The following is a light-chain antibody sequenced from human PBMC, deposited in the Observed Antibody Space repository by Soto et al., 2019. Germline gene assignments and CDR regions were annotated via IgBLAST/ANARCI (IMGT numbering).Light chain of an antibody. Sequence: DIQITQSPSSLSASVGDRVTITCRASQSISSYLNWYQQKPGKAPKLLIYAASSLQSGVPSRFSGSGSGTDFTLTISSLPPEDFATYYCQQSYSTPRTFGQGTKREIK. V-gene: IGKV1-39*01. CDR3: QQSYSTPRT. CDR2: AAS. CDR1: QSISSY. J-gene: IGKJ2*01.